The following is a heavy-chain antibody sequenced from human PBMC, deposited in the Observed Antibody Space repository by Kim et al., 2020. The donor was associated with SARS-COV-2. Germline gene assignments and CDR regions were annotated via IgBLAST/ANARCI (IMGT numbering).Heavy chain of an antibody. CDR2: ISGSGVST. CDR1: GFTFSSYA. J-gene: IGHJ4*02. CDR3: AKDFSGYSGCLDY. D-gene: IGHD5-12*01. Sequence: GGSLRLSCAASGFTFSSYAMSWVRQAPGKGLEWVSAISGSGVSTYYADSVKGRFTISRDNSKNTLYLQMNSLRAEDTAVYYCAKDFSGYSGCLDYWGQGTLVTVSS. V-gene: IGHV3-23*01.